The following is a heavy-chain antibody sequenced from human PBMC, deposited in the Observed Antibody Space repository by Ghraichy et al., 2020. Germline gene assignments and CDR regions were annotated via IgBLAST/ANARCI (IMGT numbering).Heavy chain of an antibody. Sequence: ASVKVSCKASVYNFISYYMHWVREAPGQGLEWMGLINVSGGGTTYAQKFQGRVTMTSDTSTSTVYMQLSSLRSEDTAVYYCAHNGGYCRGGSCLGMDVWGQGTTVIVSS. CDR1: VYNFISYY. J-gene: IGHJ6*02. CDR3: AHNGGYCRGGSCLGMDV. D-gene: IGHD2-15*01. CDR2: INVSGGGT. V-gene: IGHV1-46*01.